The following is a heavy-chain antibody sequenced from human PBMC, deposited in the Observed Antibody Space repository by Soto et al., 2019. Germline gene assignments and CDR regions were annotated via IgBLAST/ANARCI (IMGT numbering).Heavy chain of an antibody. V-gene: IGHV1-8*01. D-gene: IGHD3-3*01. CDR3: ARPTYYDFWSGYPPSDGMDV. Sequence: QVQLVQSGAEVKKPGASVKVSCKASGYTFTSYDINWVRQATGQGLEWMGWMNPNSGNTGYAQKFQGRVTMTRNTSISTVYMELSSLRSEDTAVYYCARPTYYDFWSGYPPSDGMDVWGQGTTVTVSS. CDR1: GYTFTSYD. J-gene: IGHJ6*02. CDR2: MNPNSGNT.